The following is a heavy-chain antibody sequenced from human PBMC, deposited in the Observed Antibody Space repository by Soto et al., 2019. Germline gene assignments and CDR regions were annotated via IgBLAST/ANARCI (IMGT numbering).Heavy chain of an antibody. CDR1: GYTFTSYD. CDR2: MNPNSGNT. J-gene: IGHJ4*02. V-gene: IGHV1-8*01. D-gene: IGHD6-6*01. Sequence: QVQLVQSGAEVKKPGASVKVSCKASGYTFTSYDINWVRQATGQGLEWMGWMNPNSGNTGYAQKFQGRFTMTRNTSIITAYMELSSLRSEHTAVYYCARATRIAARCLNYWGQGTLVTVSS. CDR3: ARATRIAARCLNY.